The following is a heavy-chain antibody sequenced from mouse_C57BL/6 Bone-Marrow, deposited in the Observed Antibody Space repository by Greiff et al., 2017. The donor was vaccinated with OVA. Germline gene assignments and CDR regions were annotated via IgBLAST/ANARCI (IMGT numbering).Heavy chain of an antibody. CDR1: GFSLTSYG. D-gene: IGHD4-1*01. J-gene: IGHJ4*01. Sequence: VKLMESGPGLVQPSQSLSITCTVSGFSLTSYGVHWVRQSPGKGLEWLGVIWSGGSTDYNAAFISRLSISKDNSKSQVFFKMNSLQADDTAIYYCARLTGTDYAMDYWGQGTSVTVSS. V-gene: IGHV2-2*01. CDR2: IWSGGST. CDR3: ARLTGTDYAMDY.